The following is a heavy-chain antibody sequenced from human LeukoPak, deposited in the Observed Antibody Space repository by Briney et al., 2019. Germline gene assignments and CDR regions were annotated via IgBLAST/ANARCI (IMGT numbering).Heavy chain of an antibody. J-gene: IGHJ5*02. CDR1: GGTFSSYA. Sequence: SVKVSCKASGGTFSSYAISWVRQAPGQGLEWMGGIIPIFGTANYAQKFQGRVTITADESTSTAYMELSSLRSEDTAVYYCARGICGNYCLPVDWFDPWGQGTLVTVSS. CDR3: ARGICGNYCLPVDWFDP. V-gene: IGHV1-69*13. CDR2: IIPIFGTA. D-gene: IGHD4-23*01.